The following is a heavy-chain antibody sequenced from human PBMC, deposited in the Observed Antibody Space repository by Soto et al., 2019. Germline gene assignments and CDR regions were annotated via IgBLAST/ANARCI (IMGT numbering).Heavy chain of an antibody. D-gene: IGHD5-12*01. Sequence: PGGSLRLSCAASGFGVSSNCMSWVRQAPGKGLEWVSVIYDGGTTYYADSVRGRFSISRDNSKNTLSLQMNSLRADDTAVYYCAKALKDGYNPDYFDYWGQGTLVTVSS. V-gene: IGHV3-53*01. J-gene: IGHJ4*02. CDR3: AKALKDGYNPDYFDY. CDR2: IYDGGTT. CDR1: GFGVSSNC.